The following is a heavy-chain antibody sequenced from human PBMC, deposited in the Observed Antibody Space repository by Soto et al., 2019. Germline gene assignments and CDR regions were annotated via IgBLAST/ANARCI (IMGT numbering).Heavy chain of an antibody. CDR3: ARAQTTIFGLYYFDY. CDR1: GGSISSGDYY. D-gene: IGHD3-3*01. CDR2: IYYSGST. Sequence: SETLSLTCTVSGGSISSGDYYWSWIRQPPGKGLEWIGYIYYSGSTYYNPSLKSRVTISVDTSKNQFSLKLSSVTAADTAVYYCARAQTTIFGLYYFDYWGQGTLVTVSS. J-gene: IGHJ4*02. V-gene: IGHV4-30-4*01.